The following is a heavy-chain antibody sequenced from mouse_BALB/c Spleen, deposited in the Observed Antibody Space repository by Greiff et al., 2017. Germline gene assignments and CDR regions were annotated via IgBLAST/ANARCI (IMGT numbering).Heavy chain of an antibody. D-gene: IGHD2-14*01. CDR3: ARDPNRYSYAMDY. CDR1: GFTFTDYY. Sequence: EVHLVESGGGLVQPGGSLRLSCATSGFTFTDYYMSWVRQPPGKALEWLGFIRNKANGYTTEYSASVKGRFTISRDNSQSILYLQMNTLRAEDSATYYCARDPNRYSYAMDYWGQGTSVTVSS. CDR2: IRNKANGYTT. J-gene: IGHJ4*01. V-gene: IGHV7-3*02.